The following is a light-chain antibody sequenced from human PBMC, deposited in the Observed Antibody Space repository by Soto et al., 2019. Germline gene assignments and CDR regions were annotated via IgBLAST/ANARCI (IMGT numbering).Light chain of an antibody. CDR2: GVT. J-gene: IGLJ1*01. CDR1: SSDVGAYNY. V-gene: IGLV2-14*01. Sequence: QSVLTQPASVSGSPGQSITISCTGTSSDVGAYNYVSWYQQYPGKAPKLMIYGVTNRPSGVSNRFSGSKTGNTASLTISGLQAEDEADYYCSSYTSSSTLVFGTGTKGTVL. CDR3: SSYTSSSTLV.